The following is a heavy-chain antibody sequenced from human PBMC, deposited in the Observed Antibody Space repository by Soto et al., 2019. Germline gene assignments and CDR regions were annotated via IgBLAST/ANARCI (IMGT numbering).Heavy chain of an antibody. CDR2: INPANGNT. CDR1: GYTFTAYA. V-gene: IGHV1-3*05. D-gene: IGHD3-16*01. CDR3: TRSAISPYGGLMGPFDY. Sequence: QVQLAQSGAEERKPGASVKVSCEATGYTFTAYAMHWVRQAPGQRLEWLAWINPANGNTKYSQKFQGRITISGDTSSNTVSMELNSLTSEDTAMYYCTRSAISPYGGLMGPFDYWGQGNLVTVSS. J-gene: IGHJ4*02.